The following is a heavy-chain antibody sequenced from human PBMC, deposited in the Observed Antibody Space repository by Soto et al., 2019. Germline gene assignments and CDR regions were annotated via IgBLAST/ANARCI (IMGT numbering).Heavy chain of an antibody. CDR3: KGRYDFWSGYQGGGMDV. CDR2: TYYRSKWYN. D-gene: IGHD3-3*01. CDR1: GDSVSSNSAA. J-gene: IGHJ6*02. V-gene: IGHV6-1*01. Sequence: PSHTLSLTGAISGDSVSSNSAAWNWIRQSPSRGLEWLGRTYYRSKWYNDYAVSVKSRITINPDTSKNQFSLQLNSVTPEDTAVYYCKGRYDFWSGYQGGGMDVWGQGTTVTVSS.